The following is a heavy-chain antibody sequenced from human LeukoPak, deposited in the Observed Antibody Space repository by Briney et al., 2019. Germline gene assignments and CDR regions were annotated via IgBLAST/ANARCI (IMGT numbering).Heavy chain of an antibody. CDR3: ARASGIVVVVGSAFDI. Sequence: PGRSLRLSCAASGFTFRDYYMSWSRQAAGEGLEWVSYISSSGSTIYYADSVKGRFTISRDNAKNSLYLQMNSLRAEDTAVYYCARASGIVVVVGSAFDIWGQGTMVTVSS. CDR1: GFTFRDYY. J-gene: IGHJ3*02. V-gene: IGHV3-11*01. CDR2: ISSSGSTI. D-gene: IGHD2-15*01.